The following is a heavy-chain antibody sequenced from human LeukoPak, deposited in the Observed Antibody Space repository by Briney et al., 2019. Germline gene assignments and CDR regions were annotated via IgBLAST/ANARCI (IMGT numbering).Heavy chain of an antibody. Sequence: PGGSLRLSCAASGFTFDTHAMRWVRQAPGEGLEWVSHIRGSGSYIDYADAVKGRFTISRVNADNSLYLQMNSLRADDTAVYYCARGHSSGHYPKYWGQGTLVTVSS. CDR2: IRGSGSYI. V-gene: IGHV3-21*05. J-gene: IGHJ4*02. CDR3: ARGHSSGHYPKY. D-gene: IGHD6-19*01. CDR1: GFTFDTHA.